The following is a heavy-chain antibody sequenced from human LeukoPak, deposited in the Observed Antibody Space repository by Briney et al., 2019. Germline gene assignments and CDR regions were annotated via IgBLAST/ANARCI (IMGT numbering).Heavy chain of an antibody. Sequence: SVKVSCKASGGTFSSYAISWVRQAPGQGLEWMGRIIPTLGIANYAQKFQGRVTITADKSTSTAYMELSSLRSEDTAVYYCARVPGRDGYPRAFDIWGQGTMVTVSS. D-gene: IGHD5-24*01. CDR3: ARVPGRDGYPRAFDI. CDR1: GGTFSSYA. V-gene: IGHV1-69*04. J-gene: IGHJ3*02. CDR2: IIPTLGIA.